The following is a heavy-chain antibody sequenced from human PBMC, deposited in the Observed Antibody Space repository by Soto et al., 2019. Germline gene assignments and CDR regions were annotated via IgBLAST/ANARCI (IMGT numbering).Heavy chain of an antibody. CDR1: GDSVYSNSAA. CDR2: TYYRSKWYN. Sequence: SQTLSLTCDISGDSVYSNSAAWNWIRQSPSRGLEWLGRTYYRSKWYNDYAVSVKSRITINPDTSKNQFSLQLNSVTPEDTAVYFCARGPYYYDSSGYYMDRYYGMDVWGQGTTVTVSS. J-gene: IGHJ6*02. CDR3: ARGPYYYDSSGYYMDRYYGMDV. D-gene: IGHD3-22*01. V-gene: IGHV6-1*01.